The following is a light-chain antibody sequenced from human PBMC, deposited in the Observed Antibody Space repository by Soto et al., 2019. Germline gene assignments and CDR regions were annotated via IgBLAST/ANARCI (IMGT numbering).Light chain of an antibody. CDR1: QNLLHSNGYNY. V-gene: IGKV2-28*01. Sequence: DIVMTQSPLSLPVTPGEPASISCRSSQNLLHSNGYNYVDWYLQKPGQSPQLLIYLGSTRASGVPDRFSGSGSGTEFTLRISRVEAEDVGVYYCMQARQTLMYTFGQGTKLEIK. CDR3: MQARQTLMYT. CDR2: LGS. J-gene: IGKJ2*01.